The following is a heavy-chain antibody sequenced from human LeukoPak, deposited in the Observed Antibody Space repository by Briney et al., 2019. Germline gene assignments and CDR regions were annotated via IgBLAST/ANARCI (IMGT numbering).Heavy chain of an antibody. CDR1: GFTFSSYG. J-gene: IGHJ1*01. CDR2: IWYDGSNK. CDR3: AAASGYSYFEH. D-gene: IGHD6-13*01. Sequence: PGRSLRLSCAASGFTFSSYGMHWVRQAPGKGLEWVSIIWYDGSNKYYADSVEGRFTISRDDSKNTVYLQMNSLRVEDTAVYYCAAASGYSYFEHWGQGTLVIVSS. V-gene: IGHV3-33*01.